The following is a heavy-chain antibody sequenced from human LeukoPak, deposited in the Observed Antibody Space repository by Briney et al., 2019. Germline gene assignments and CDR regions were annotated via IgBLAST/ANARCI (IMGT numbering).Heavy chain of an antibody. Sequence: GGSLRLSCAASGFTFSSYSMNWVRQAPGKGLEWVSYISSSSKTIYYADSVKGRFTISRDNAKNSLYLQMHSLRDEDSAVYYCARDQGIFDYWGQGTLVTVSS. V-gene: IGHV3-48*02. CDR1: GFTFSSYS. CDR2: ISSSSKTI. CDR3: ARDQGIFDY. J-gene: IGHJ4*02.